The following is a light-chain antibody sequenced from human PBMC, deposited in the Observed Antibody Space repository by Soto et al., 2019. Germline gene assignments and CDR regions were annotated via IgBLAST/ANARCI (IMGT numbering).Light chain of an antibody. CDR2: EVT. J-gene: IGLJ1*01. Sequence: QSALTQPASVSGSPGQSITISCTGTSSDVGGYNYVSWYQQHPDKAPKLMIYEVTNRPSGVSFRFSGSKSGNTASLTISGLQPEDEAEYYCSSYTSTSTLYVFGTGTKVTVL. V-gene: IGLV2-14*01. CDR1: SSDVGGYNY. CDR3: SSYTSTSTLYV.